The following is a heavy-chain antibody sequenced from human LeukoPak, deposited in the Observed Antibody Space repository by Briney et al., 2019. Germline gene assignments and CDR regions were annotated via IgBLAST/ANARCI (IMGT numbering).Heavy chain of an antibody. J-gene: IGHJ4*02. CDR2: INRDGSEK. CDR3: ARVGIQLCVDY. Sequence: GGSLRLSCIVSGFTLSSRWMMWVRQAPGEGLEWMTNINRDGSEKNYVDSVKGRFTISRDNAKNSLYLQMNSLRAEDTAVYYCARVGIQLCVDYWGQGTLVTVSS. CDR1: GFTLSSRW. V-gene: IGHV3-7*01. D-gene: IGHD5-18*01.